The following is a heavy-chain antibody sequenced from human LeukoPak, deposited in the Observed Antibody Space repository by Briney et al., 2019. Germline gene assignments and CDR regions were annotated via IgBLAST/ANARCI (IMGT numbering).Heavy chain of an antibody. V-gene: IGHV3-7*03. CDR3: AKDGVYDYVWGSYRPEYYYYYMDV. Sequence: GGSLRLSCAASGFTFSTYWMSWVRQAPGKGLEWVANTKEDGGEKYYVDSVKGRFTISRDNAKNSLYLQMNSLRAEDTAVYYCAKDGVYDYVWGSYRPEYYYYYMDVWGKGTTVTVSS. CDR2: TKEDGGEK. CDR1: GFTFSTYW. D-gene: IGHD3-16*02. J-gene: IGHJ6*03.